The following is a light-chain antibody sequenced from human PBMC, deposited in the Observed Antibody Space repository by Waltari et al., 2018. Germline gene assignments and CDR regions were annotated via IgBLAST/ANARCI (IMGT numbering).Light chain of an antibody. CDR1: SSDVGGYNY. V-gene: IGLV2-14*01. Sequence: QSALTQPASVSGSPGQSITISCTGTSSDVGGYNYVSWYQPHPGKAPKLMIYEVSNRPSGVSNRFSGSKSGNTASLTISGLQAEDEADYYCSSYTSSSTPVVFGGGTKLTVL. CDR3: SSYTSSSTPVV. J-gene: IGLJ2*01. CDR2: EVS.